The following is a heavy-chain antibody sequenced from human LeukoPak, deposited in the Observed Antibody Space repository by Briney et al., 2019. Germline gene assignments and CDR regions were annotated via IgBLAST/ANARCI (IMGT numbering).Heavy chain of an antibody. CDR3: ARDSYDFWSGYPKNSFDY. D-gene: IGHD3-3*01. Sequence: PSETLSLTCTVSGGSISSGDYYWSWIRQPPGKGLEWIGYIYYSGSTYYNPSLKSRVTISVDTSKNQFSLKLSSVTAADTAVYYCARDSYDFWSGYPKNSFDYWGQGTLVTVSS. V-gene: IGHV4-30-4*01. J-gene: IGHJ4*02. CDR2: IYYSGST. CDR1: GGSISSGDYY.